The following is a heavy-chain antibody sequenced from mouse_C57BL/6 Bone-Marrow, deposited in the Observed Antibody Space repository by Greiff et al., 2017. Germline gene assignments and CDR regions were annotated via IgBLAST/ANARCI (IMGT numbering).Heavy chain of an antibody. J-gene: IGHJ4*01. V-gene: IGHV1-22*01. Sequence: EVQLQESGPELVKPGASVKMSCKASGYTFTDYNMHWVKQSHGKSLEWIGYINPNNGGTSYNQKFKGKATLTVNKSSSTAYMELRSLTSEDSAVYYCARRGYYGNYDYAMDYWGQGTSVTVSS. CDR1: GYTFTDYN. D-gene: IGHD2-1*01. CDR2: INPNNGGT. CDR3: ARRGYYGNYDYAMDY.